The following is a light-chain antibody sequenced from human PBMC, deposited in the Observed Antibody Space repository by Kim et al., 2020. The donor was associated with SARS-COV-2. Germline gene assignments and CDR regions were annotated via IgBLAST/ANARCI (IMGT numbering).Light chain of an antibody. CDR3: QHYDNLPLT. CDR1: QDISNF. CDR2: DAS. Sequence: DIQMTQSPSSLSASVGDRVTITCQASQDISNFLSWYQQKPGKAPKLLMYDASNLQTGVPSRFSGSGSGTDFSLTISSLQPEDFAIYYCQHYDNLPLTFGGGTKVDIK. J-gene: IGKJ4*01. V-gene: IGKV1-33*01.